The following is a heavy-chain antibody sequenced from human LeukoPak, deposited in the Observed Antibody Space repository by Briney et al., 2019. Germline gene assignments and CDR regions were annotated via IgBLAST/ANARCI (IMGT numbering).Heavy chain of an antibody. J-gene: IGHJ6*02. D-gene: IGHD6-13*01. CDR2: IYSGGST. CDR1: GFTVSSNY. CDR3: ARDKIAAGTGDYYYGMDV. Sequence: GGSLRLSCAASGFTVSSNYMSWVRQAPGKGLEWVSVIYSGGSTYYADSVKGRFTISRDNSKNTLYLQMNSLRAEDTAVYYCARDKIAAGTGDYYYGMDVWGQGTTVTVSS. V-gene: IGHV3-53*01.